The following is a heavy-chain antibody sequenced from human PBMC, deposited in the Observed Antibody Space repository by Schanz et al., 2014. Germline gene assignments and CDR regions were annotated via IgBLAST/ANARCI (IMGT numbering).Heavy chain of an antibody. J-gene: IGHJ4*02. CDR1: GGSISSSD. V-gene: IGHV3-23*01. CDR3: AKQIHYDIVSVTRN. Sequence: VQLQESGPGLVKPSGTLSLTCAVSGGSISSSDWWSWVRQAPGKGLEWVSAISGSGGSTYYAGSVKGRFTISRDNSKITLYLQMTGLTAEYTAVCYGAKQIHYDIVSVTRNWGQGTLVTVSS. CDR2: ISGSGGST. D-gene: IGHD3-9*01.